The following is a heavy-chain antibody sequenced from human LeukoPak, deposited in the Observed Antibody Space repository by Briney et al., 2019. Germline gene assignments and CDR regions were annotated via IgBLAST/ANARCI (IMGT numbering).Heavy chain of an antibody. V-gene: IGHV3-30-3*01. CDR1: GFTFSSYA. CDR3: ARDRDDAFDI. Sequence: GRSLRLSCAASGFTFSSYAMHWVRQAPGKGLEWVAVISYDGSNKYYADSVKGRFTISRDNSKNTLYLQMNSLRAEDTAVCYCARDRDDAFDIWGQGTMVTVSS. CDR2: ISYDGSNK. J-gene: IGHJ3*02.